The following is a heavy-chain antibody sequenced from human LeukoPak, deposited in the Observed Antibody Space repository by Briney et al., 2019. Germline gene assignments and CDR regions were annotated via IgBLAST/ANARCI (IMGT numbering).Heavy chain of an antibody. J-gene: IGHJ4*02. D-gene: IGHD6-13*01. CDR3: ARAPLYSSSWYSSFDY. CDR2: MNPNSGNT. Sequence: ASVKVSCKASGYTFTSYDINWVRQATGQGLEWMGWMNPNSGNTGYAQKFQGRVTMTRNTSISTAYMELSSLRSEDTAVYYCARAPLYSSSWYSSFDYWGQGTLVIVSS. V-gene: IGHV1-8*01. CDR1: GYTFTSYD.